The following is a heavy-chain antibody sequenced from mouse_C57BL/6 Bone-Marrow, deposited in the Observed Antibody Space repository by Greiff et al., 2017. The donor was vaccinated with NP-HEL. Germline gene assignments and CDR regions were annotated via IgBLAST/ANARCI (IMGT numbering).Heavy chain of an antibody. J-gene: IGHJ1*03. CDR3: ARNYGNYVDWYFDV. D-gene: IGHD2-1*01. CDR2: INSDGGST. V-gene: IGHV5-2*01. Sequence: EVQVVESGGGLVQPGESLKLSCESNEYEFPSHDMSWVRKTPEKRLELVAAINSDGGSTYYPDTMERRFIISRDNTKKTLYLQMSSLRSEDTALYYCARNYGNYVDWYFDVWGTGTTVTVSS. CDR1: EYEFPSHD.